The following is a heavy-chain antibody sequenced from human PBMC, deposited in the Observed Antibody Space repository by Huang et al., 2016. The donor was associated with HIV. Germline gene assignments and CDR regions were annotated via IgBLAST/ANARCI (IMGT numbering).Heavy chain of an antibody. J-gene: IGHJ6*03. Sequence: QVQLQQWGAGLLRPSETMSLTCAVYGGSFSGYYGTWIRQPPGQGLEWIGEINHGASTNYHPSLKSRVTISVDTSRNQFSLTLTSVTAADTAVYYCARGQGGYYYYYMDVWGKGTTVTVSS. CDR2: INHGAST. CDR3: ARGQGGYYYYYMDV. CDR1: GGSFSGYY. V-gene: IGHV4-34*01.